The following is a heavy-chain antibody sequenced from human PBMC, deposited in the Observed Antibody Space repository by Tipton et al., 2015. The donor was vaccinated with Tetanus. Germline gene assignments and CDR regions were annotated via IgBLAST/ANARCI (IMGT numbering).Heavy chain of an antibody. J-gene: IGHJ6*02. CDR1: GASINAGGYL. Sequence: TLSLTCNVFGASINAGGYLWTWVRQAPGKGLEWIGEIYYSGTTNYNPSLKSRVTISTDKSKNQVSLRLNSVTAADTAVYFCARTPDYYYGMDVWGQGTTVTVSS. CDR3: ARTPDYYYGMDV. V-gene: IGHV4-31*03. CDR2: IYYSGTT.